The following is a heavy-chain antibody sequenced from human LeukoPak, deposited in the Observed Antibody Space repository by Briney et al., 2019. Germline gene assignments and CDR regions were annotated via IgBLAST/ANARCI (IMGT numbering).Heavy chain of an antibody. J-gene: IGHJ5*02. CDR3: ARRAHLAKLGVDWFDP. D-gene: IGHD2-8*01. CDR1: GDGFDNYW. Sequence: KPGESLKISCRVSGDGFDNYWIGWVRHMSGEGLQWVAIIHPSSSATHYSPSFQGRVSISADKAITTAYLQWNSLRTSDTAIYFCARRAHLAKLGVDWFDPWGQGTLVTVSS. CDR2: IHPSSSAT. V-gene: IGHV5-51*01.